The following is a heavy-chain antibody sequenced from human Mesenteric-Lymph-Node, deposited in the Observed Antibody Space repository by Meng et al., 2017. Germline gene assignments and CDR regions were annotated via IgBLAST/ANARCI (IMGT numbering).Heavy chain of an antibody. CDR1: GFTFSNNW. Sequence: SCAASGFTFSNNWMTWVRQAPGKGLEWVANIRQDASTKNYVDSVKGRFTISRDNAKNSLYLQMNSLRAEDTAVYYCARDLAYFDYWGQGTLVTVSS. CDR2: IRQDASTK. J-gene: IGHJ4*02. CDR3: ARDLAYFDY. V-gene: IGHV3-7*01.